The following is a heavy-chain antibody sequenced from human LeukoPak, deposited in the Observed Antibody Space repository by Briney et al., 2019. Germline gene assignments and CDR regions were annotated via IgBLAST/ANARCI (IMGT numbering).Heavy chain of an antibody. CDR1: GFTFSSYA. Sequence: GGSLRLSCAASGFTFSSYAMSWVRQAPGKGLEWVSDISGSGGSTYYADSVKGRFTISRDNSKNTLYLQMNSLRAEDTAVYYCARELRSGWYPCFDYWGQGTLVTVSS. CDR3: ARELRSGWYPCFDY. V-gene: IGHV3-23*01. J-gene: IGHJ4*02. D-gene: IGHD6-19*01. CDR2: ISGSGGST.